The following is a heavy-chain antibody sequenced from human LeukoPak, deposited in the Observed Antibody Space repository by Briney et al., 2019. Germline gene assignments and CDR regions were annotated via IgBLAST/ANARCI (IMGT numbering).Heavy chain of an antibody. CDR3: AKVPEVVVVAAGIDY. Sequence: GGSLRLSWAASGFTFSSYAMSWVRQAPGKGLEWVSAISGSGGSTYYADSVKGRFTISRDNSKNTLYLQMNSLRAEDTAVYYCAKVPEVVVVAAGIDYWGQGTLVTVSS. V-gene: IGHV3-23*01. CDR2: ISGSGGST. CDR1: GFTFSSYA. J-gene: IGHJ4*02. D-gene: IGHD2-15*01.